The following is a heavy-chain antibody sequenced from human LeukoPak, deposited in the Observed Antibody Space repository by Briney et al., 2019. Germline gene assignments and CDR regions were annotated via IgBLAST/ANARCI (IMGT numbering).Heavy chain of an antibody. D-gene: IGHD4-17*01. J-gene: IGHJ4*02. CDR3: TRDDYGDLDY. V-gene: IGHV1-2*02. CDR1: GYTFTDSY. Sequence: ASVKVSCKASGYTFTDSYIHWVRQAPGQGLEWMGWINPNSGGRNYAQKFQGRVTMTRDTSISTAYMELTRLRSDDTAVYYCTRDDYGDLDYWGQGTLVTVSS. CDR2: INPNSGGR.